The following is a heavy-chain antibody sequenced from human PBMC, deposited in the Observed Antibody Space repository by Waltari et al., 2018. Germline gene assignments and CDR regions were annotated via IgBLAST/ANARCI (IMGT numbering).Heavy chain of an antibody. J-gene: IGHJ6*02. CDR3: ARGAHSSGYYYVGYYYYGMDV. Sequence: EVQLVESGGGLIQPGGSLRLSCAASGFTVSSNYMSWVRQAPGKGLEWVSVIYSGGSTYYADCVKGRFTISRDKSKNTLYLQMNSLRAEDTAVYYCARGAHSSGYYYVGYYYYGMDVWGQGTTVTVSS. CDR1: GFTVSSNY. D-gene: IGHD3-22*01. CDR2: IYSGGST. V-gene: IGHV3-53*01.